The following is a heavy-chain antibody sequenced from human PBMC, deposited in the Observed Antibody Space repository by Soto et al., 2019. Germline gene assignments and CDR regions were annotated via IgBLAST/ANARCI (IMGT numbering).Heavy chain of an antibody. V-gene: IGHV3-30*18. D-gene: IGHD6-13*01. J-gene: IGHJ4*02. Sequence: QVQLVESGGGVVQPGRSLRLSCAASGFTFSSYGMHWVRQAPGKGLEWVAVISYDGSNKYYADSVKGRFTISRDNSKNTLYLQINCLRAEDTAVYYCAQESPIAGPAVDYWGQGTLVTVSS. CDR1: GFTFSSYG. CDR2: ISYDGSNK. CDR3: AQESPIAGPAVDY.